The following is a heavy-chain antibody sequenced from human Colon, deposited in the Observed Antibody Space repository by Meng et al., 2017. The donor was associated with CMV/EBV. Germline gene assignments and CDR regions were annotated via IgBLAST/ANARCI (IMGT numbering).Heavy chain of an antibody. D-gene: IGHD3-9*01. V-gene: IGHV3-7*01. CDR3: ARGGALYYDILTGIYYFDY. CDR1: GFTFSSYW. Sequence: GESLKISCAASGFTFSSYWMSWVRQAPGKGLEWVANIKQDGSEKYYVDSVKGRFTISRDNAKNSLYLQMNSLRAEDTAVYYCARGGALYYDILTGIYYFDYWGQGTLVTVPQ. CDR2: IKQDGSEK. J-gene: IGHJ4*02.